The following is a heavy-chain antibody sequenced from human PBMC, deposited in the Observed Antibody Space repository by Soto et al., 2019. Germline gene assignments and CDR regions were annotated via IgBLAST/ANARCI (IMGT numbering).Heavy chain of an antibody. J-gene: IGHJ6*03. D-gene: IGHD3-3*01. CDR3: ARENLDFWSTHRVGDYYYMDV. CDR1: GYTFTNSA. CDR2: INAGNGNT. Sequence: QVQLVQSGAEIKKPGASVKVSCKAFGYTFTNSAMHWVRQAPGQSLEWMGWINAGNGNTKFSQNFQGRVSITRDTSASTAYMELNSLTSEDTAVYFCARENLDFWSTHRVGDYYYMDVWGNGTTVTVSS. V-gene: IGHV1-3*01.